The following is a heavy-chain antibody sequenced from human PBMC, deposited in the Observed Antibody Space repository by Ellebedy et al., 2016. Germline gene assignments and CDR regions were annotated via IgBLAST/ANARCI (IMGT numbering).Heavy chain of an antibody. CDR1: GFTFSSYG. Sequence: GGSLRLSCAASGFTFSSYGMHWVRQTPGKGLEWVTLISWDGSNKYYADSVKGRFTISRDDSRNTLFLQMNSLRPEDTAVYYCARDGGCSTTNCYIDYWGQGTLVTVSS. D-gene: IGHD2-2*02. J-gene: IGHJ4*02. CDR2: ISWDGSNK. V-gene: IGHV3-30*03. CDR3: ARDGGCSTTNCYIDY.